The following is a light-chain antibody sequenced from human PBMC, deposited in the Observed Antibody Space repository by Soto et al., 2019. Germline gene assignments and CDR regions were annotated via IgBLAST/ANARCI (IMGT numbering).Light chain of an antibody. V-gene: IGLV3-21*02. J-gene: IGLJ2*01. CDR2: DDD. Sequence: SYELTQPPSVSVAPGQTARISCGGNNIGSKSVHWYQQKPGQAPVLVVYDDDDRPSGIPERFSGSNSGNTATLTISRVEAGDEADYYCQVWDSSSDNSVLGGGTKLTVL. CDR1: NIGSKS. CDR3: QVWDSSSDNSV.